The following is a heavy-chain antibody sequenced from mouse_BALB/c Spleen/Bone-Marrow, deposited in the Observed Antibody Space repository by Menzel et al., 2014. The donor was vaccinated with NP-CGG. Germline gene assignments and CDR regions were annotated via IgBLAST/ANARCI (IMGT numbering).Heavy chain of an antibody. J-gene: IGHJ2*01. D-gene: IGHD4-1*01. CDR1: GFNIXDTY. Sequence: VQLKQSGAELVKPGASVKLSCTASGFNIXDTYMHWVKQRPEQGLEWIGRIDPASDYTQFDSKFQGKATITADTSSNTAYLQLSSLTSEDTAVYYCATLTGTFDYWGQGTTLTVSS. V-gene: IGHV14-3*02. CDR2: IDPASDYT. CDR3: ATLTGTFDY.